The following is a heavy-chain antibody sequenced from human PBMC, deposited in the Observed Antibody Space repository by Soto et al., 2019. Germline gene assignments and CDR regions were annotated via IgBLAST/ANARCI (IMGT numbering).Heavy chain of an antibody. V-gene: IGHV1-8*01. CDR3: ARGAYYYDSSGGDAFDI. CDR1: GYTFTSYD. CDR2: MNPNSGNT. D-gene: IGHD3-22*01. J-gene: IGHJ3*02. Sequence: QVQLVQSGAEVKKPGASVKVSCKASGYTFTSYDINWVRQATGQGLEWMGWMNPNSGNTGYAQKFQGRVTMTRNTSISTGYMELSSLRSEDTAVYYCARGAYYYDSSGGDAFDIWGQGTMVTVSS.